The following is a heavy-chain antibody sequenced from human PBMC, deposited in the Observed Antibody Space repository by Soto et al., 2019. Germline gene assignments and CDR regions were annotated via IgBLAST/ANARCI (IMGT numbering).Heavy chain of an antibody. CDR3: ARVLWFGDPDYYYGMDV. V-gene: IGHV1-46*01. CDR2: INPSGGST. D-gene: IGHD3-10*01. CDR1: GYTFTSYY. Sequence: EASVKVSCKASGYTFTSYYMHWVRQAPGQGLEWMGIINPSGGSTSYAQKLQGRVTMTRDTSTSTVYMELSSLRSEDTSVYYCARVLWFGDPDYYYGMDVWGQGTTVTVSS. J-gene: IGHJ6*02.